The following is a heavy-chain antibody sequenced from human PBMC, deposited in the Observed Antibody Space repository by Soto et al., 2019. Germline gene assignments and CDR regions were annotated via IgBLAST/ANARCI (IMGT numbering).Heavy chain of an antibody. CDR1: GFTFSRYW. D-gene: IGHD1-26*01. J-gene: IGHJ4*02. CDR3: AREGGSTDY. CDR2: IKQDGSEK. V-gene: IGHV3-7*01. Sequence: EVQLVESGGGLVQPGGSLRLSCAASGFTFSRYWMSWVRQAPGKGLEWVVNIKQDGSEKNYVDSVKGRFSISRDNAKNSLYLQMNSLRGEDTAVYYCAREGGSTDYWGQGTLVTVSS.